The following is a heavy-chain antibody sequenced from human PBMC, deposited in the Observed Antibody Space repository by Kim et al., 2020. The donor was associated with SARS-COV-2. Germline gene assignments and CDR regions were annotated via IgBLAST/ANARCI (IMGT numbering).Heavy chain of an antibody. J-gene: IGHJ4*02. Sequence: ASVKVSCKASGYTFTNYGISWVRQAPGQGLEWLGWISAYNGNRNYAQSLQDRVTLTTDTSASTAYLELRSLTSDDTAVYYCAKGGEHFDWTPGDSWGQGTLVTVSS. CDR1: GYTFTNYG. V-gene: IGHV1-18*01. CDR2: ISAYNGNR. CDR3: AKGGEHFDWTPGDS. D-gene: IGHD3-9*01.